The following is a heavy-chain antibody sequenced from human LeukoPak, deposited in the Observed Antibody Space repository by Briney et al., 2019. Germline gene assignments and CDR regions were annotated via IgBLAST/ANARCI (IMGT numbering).Heavy chain of an antibody. J-gene: IGHJ6*03. CDR1: GGSISSGDYY. V-gene: IGHV4-30-4*01. Sequence: PSETLSLTCTVSGGSISSGDYYWGWIRQPPGKGLEWIGYISYSGSTSYNPSLKSPFTISMDTSKNPISLRLSSVTAADTAVYYCARAVNYDFWSAYYYYMDVWGKGTTVTVSS. CDR2: ISYSGST. D-gene: IGHD3-3*01. CDR3: ARAVNYDFWSAYYYYMDV.